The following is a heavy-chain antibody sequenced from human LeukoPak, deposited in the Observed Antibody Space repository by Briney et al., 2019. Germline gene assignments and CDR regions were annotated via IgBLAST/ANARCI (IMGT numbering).Heavy chain of an antibody. V-gene: IGHV3-15*01. CDR3: TTYDRSGYYSDY. Sequence: GGSLRLSCAASGFSFSNAWMSWVRQAPGKGLEWVGRIKSKSAGGTIEYGAPVKGRFTISRDDSENMLYLQMSSLKTKDTAVYYCTTYDRSGYYSDYWGQGTLVTVSS. CDR1: GFSFSNAW. D-gene: IGHD3-22*01. J-gene: IGHJ4*02. CDR2: IKSKSAGGTI.